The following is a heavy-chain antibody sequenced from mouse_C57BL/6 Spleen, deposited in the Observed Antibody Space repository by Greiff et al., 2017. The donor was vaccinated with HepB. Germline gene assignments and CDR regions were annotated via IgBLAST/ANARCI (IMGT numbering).Heavy chain of an antibody. J-gene: IGHJ3*01. Sequence: QVQLQQSGPELVKPGASVKISCKASGYAFSSSWMNWVKQRPGTGLEWIGRIYPGDGDTNYNGKFKGKATLTADKSSSTAYMQLSSRTSEDSAVYFCAREWFAYWGQGTLVTVSA. CDR2: IYPGDGDT. V-gene: IGHV1-82*01. CDR3: AREWFAY. CDR1: GYAFSSSW.